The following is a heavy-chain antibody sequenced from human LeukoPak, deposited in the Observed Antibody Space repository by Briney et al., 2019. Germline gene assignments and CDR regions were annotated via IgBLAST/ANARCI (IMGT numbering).Heavy chain of an antibody. J-gene: IGHJ3*02. V-gene: IGHV3-11*01. CDR2: ISRSGSTR. CDR1: GFTFSNSI. Sequence: PGGSLRLSCVGSGFTFSNSILSWIRQAPGKGLEWVSHISRSGSTRYYADSLKGRFTISRDNAKNSLYLQMNSLRAEDTAVYYCARTAYYYDSSGYDDAFDIWGQGTMVTVSS. D-gene: IGHD3-22*01. CDR3: ARTAYYYDSSGYDDAFDI.